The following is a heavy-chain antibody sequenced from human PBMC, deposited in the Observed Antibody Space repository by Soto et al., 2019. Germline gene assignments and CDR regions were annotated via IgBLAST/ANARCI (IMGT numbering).Heavy chain of an antibody. CDR3: ARGHYYDSSGYYRGFDY. J-gene: IGHJ4*02. D-gene: IGHD3-22*01. CDR2: IYNSGST. CDR1: GGSVSSTSYY. V-gene: IGHV4-61*01. Sequence: SETLSLTCTVSGGSVSSTSYYWSWIRQPPGKGLEWIGYIYNSGSTNYKPSLKSRVTISVDTSKNQFSLKLSSVTAADTAVYYCARGHYYDSSGYYRGFDYWGQGTLVTVSS.